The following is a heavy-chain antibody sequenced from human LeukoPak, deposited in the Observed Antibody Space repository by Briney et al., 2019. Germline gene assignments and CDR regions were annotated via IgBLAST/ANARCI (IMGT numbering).Heavy chain of an antibody. D-gene: IGHD6-13*01. CDR1: GFTFSNYN. CDR2: ISSSSNII. Sequence: GGSLRLSCAASGFTFSNYNMNWVRQPPGKGLQWVSYISSSSNIIYYADSVKGRFTISRDNAKNSLFLQMNSLMPEDTAVYYCARDRRGSWTIDYWGQGILVTVSS. J-gene: IGHJ4*02. V-gene: IGHV3-48*01. CDR3: ARDRRGSWTIDY.